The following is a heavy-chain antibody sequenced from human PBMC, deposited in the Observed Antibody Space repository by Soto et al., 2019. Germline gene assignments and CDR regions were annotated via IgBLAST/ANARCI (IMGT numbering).Heavy chain of an antibody. J-gene: IGHJ4*02. Sequence: PSETLSLTCTVSGASISSYYWSWIRQPPGKGLEWIGYIYYSGSTNYNPSLKSRVTISVDTSKNQFSLKLSSVTAADTAVYYCARDGTGDYFDYWGQGTLVTVSS. CDR1: GASISSYY. CDR3: ARDGTGDYFDY. D-gene: IGHD3-10*01. V-gene: IGHV4-59*01. CDR2: IYYSGST.